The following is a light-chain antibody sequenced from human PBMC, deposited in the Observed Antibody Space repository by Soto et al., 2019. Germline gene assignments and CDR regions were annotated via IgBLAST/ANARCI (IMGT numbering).Light chain of an antibody. J-gene: IGKJ1*01. CDR1: QSITGW. CDR3: QQYNSYSPG. V-gene: IGKV1-5*03. CDR2: KAP. Sequence: DIQMTQSPSTLSASVGDRVTITCRASQSITGWLAWYQQKPGKAPKLLIYKAPSLESGVPSRFSGSGSGTEFTLTISSLQPDDFATYYCQQYNSYSPGFGQGTKVEIK.